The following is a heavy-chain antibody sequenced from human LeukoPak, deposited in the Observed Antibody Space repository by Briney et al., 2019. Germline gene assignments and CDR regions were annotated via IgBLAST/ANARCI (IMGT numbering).Heavy chain of an antibody. V-gene: IGHV4-31*03. CDR3: ASATVTAHNFDY. D-gene: IGHD2-21*02. CDR2: IYYSGST. CDR1: GGSISSGGSY. J-gene: IGHJ4*02. Sequence: SQTLSLTCTVSGGSISSGGSYWSWIRQHPGKGLEWIGFIYYSGSTYYNPSLKSRIAISVDTSKNQFSLSLSSVTAADTAVYYCASATVTAHNFDYWGQGTLVTVSS.